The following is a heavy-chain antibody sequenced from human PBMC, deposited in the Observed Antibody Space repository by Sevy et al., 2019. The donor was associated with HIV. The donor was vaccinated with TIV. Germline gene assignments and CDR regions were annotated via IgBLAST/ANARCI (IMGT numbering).Heavy chain of an antibody. Sequence: GGSLRLSCAASGFTFSSYGMHWVRQAPGKGLEWVAVIWYDGSNKYYADSVKGRFTISRDNSKNTLYLQMNSLRAEDTAVYYCAGGRSSYYYDSSGTDYWGQGTLVTVSS. CDR1: GFTFSSYG. J-gene: IGHJ4*02. D-gene: IGHD3-22*01. CDR2: IWYDGSNK. V-gene: IGHV3-33*01. CDR3: AGGRSSYYYDSSGTDY.